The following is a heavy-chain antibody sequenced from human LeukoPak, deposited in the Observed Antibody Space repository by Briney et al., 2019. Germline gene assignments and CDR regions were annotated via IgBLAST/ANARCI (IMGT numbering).Heavy chain of an antibody. CDR3: AKDYGGNSVLSY. Sequence: HPGGSLRLSCAASGFTFSSYGMHWVRQAPGKGLEGVAFIRYDGSNKYYADSVKGRFTISRDNSKNTLYLQMNSLRAEDTAVYYCAKDYGGNSVLSYWGQGTLVTVSS. V-gene: IGHV3-30*02. D-gene: IGHD4-23*01. J-gene: IGHJ4*02. CDR2: IRYDGSNK. CDR1: GFTFSSYG.